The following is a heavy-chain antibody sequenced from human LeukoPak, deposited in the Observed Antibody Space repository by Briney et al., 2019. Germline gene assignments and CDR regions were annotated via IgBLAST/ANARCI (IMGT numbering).Heavy chain of an antibody. J-gene: IGHJ4*02. CDR1: GGTFSSYA. V-gene: IGHV1-69*01. CDR3: ARADYDILTGYYI. CDR2: IIPIFGTA. Sequence: ASVKVSCKASGGTFSSYAISWVRQAPGQGLEWMGGIIPIFGTANYAQKFQGRVTITADESTSTAYMELSSLRSEDTAVYYCARADYDILTGYYIRGQGTLVTVSS. D-gene: IGHD3-9*01.